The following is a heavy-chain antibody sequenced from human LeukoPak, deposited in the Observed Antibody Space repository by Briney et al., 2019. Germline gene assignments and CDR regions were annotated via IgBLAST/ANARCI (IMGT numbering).Heavy chain of an antibody. CDR3: ASAGYSSGWYQGEYFQH. J-gene: IGHJ1*01. V-gene: IGHV3-33*01. CDR1: GFTFSSYG. CDR2: IWCDGSNK. D-gene: IGHD6-19*01. Sequence: GRSLRLSCAASGFTFSSYGMHWVRQAPGKGLEWVAVIWCDGSNKYYADSVKGRFTISRDNSKNTLYLQMNSLRAEDTAVYYCASAGYSSGWYQGEYFQHWGQGTLVTVSS.